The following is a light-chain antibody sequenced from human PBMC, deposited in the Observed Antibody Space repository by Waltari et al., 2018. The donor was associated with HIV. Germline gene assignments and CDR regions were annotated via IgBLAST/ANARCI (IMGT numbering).Light chain of an antibody. Sequence: QSVLTQPPSASGTPGQRVTISCSGSSSNIGSNTVNWYQQLPGTAPKLLIYSNKRRPSGVPDRFSGSKSGTSASLAISGLQSEDEADYYCAAWDDSLNGYVFGTGTKVTVL. CDR2: SNK. CDR1: SSNIGSNT. J-gene: IGLJ1*01. V-gene: IGLV1-44*01. CDR3: AAWDDSLNGYV.